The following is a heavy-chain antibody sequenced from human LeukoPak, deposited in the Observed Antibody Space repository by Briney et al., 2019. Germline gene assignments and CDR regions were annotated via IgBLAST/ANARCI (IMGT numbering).Heavy chain of an antibody. V-gene: IGHV3-21*01. CDR3: ARSLGELSLAAAY. J-gene: IGHJ4*02. CDR1: GFTVSTNY. CDR2: ISSSSSYI. D-gene: IGHD3-16*02. Sequence: GGSLRLSCAGSGFTVSTNYMSWVRQAPGKGLEWVSCISSSSSYIYYADSVKGRFTISRDNAKNSLYLQMNSLRVEDTAVYYCARSLGELSLAAAYWGQGILVTVSS.